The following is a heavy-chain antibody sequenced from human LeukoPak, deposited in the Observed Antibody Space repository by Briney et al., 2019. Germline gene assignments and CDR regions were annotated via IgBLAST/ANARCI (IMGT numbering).Heavy chain of an antibody. V-gene: IGHV1-24*01. D-gene: IGHD3-22*01. CDR2: FNREDDEA. CDR1: GYTLTDLS. J-gene: IGHJ4*02. CDR3: ATLDSYYDNSGRPLVPD. Sequence: ASVKVSCNISGYTLTDLSMHWVRRAPGKGLEWMGGFNREDDEAIYAPHFQGRVTVTEDTSTDTAYMELSSLRPEDTAVYYCATLDSYYDNSGRPLVPDWGQGTLVTVSS.